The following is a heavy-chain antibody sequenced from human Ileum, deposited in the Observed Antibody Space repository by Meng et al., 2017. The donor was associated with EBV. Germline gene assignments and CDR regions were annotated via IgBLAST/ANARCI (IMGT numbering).Heavy chain of an antibody. CDR1: GGSIFSSKW. D-gene: IGHD3-22*01. CDR3: ARLDSSGYYFGGWFDP. CDR2: IYHHGTT. Sequence: QVALQAWGPRRGKRSGTVVLTCVFSGGSIFSSKWWSWVRQSPGPGLEWIGEIYHHGTTNYNPSLKSRVTISVDTSKNKFFLNLTSLTAADTAVYYCARLDSSGYYFGGWFDPWGQGILVTVSS. V-gene: IGHV4-4*02. J-gene: IGHJ5*02.